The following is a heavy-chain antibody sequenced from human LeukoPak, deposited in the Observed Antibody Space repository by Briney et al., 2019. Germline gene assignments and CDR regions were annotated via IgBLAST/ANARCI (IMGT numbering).Heavy chain of an antibody. Sequence: GGSLRLSCAASGFTFSSYSMSWVRQAPGKGLEWVSGISGSGGSTDYADSVKGRFTISRDNSKNTLYLQMNSLRAEDTAVYYCAKDRRFLEWLLLDYWGQGTLVTVSS. J-gene: IGHJ4*02. D-gene: IGHD3-3*01. CDR1: GFTFSSYS. CDR2: ISGSGGST. CDR3: AKDRRFLEWLLLDY. V-gene: IGHV3-23*01.